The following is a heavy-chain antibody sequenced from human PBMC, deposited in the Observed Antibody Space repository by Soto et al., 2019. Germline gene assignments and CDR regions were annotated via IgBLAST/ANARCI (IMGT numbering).Heavy chain of an antibody. J-gene: IGHJ4*02. D-gene: IGHD3-16*02. Sequence: SETLSLTCTVSGGSISSGGYYWSWIRQHPGKGLEWIGYIYYSGSTYYNPSLKSRVTISVDTSKNQFSLKLSSVTAADTAVYYCASGTKGDYDYVWGSYRPTPYYFAYWGQGTLVTVSS. V-gene: IGHV4-31*03. CDR1: GGSISSGGYY. CDR3: ASGTKGDYDYVWGSYRPTPYYFAY. CDR2: IYYSGST.